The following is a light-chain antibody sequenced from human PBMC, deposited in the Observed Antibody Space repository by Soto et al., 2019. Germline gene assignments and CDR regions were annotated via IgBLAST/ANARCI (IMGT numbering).Light chain of an antibody. CDR1: SGSISSNY. J-gene: IGLJ2*01. Sequence: FMLIQPHSVSASPGKTVVISCTRSSGSISSNYVQWYQQRPGTLPTTVIYEDKQRPSGVPDRFSGSIDRSSNSASLSISGLRTEDEADYYCQSYDSTHVVFGGGTKLTVL. CDR2: EDK. V-gene: IGLV6-57*01. CDR3: QSYDSTHVV.